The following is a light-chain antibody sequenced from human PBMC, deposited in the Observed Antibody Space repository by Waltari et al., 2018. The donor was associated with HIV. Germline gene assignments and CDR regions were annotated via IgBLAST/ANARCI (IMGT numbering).Light chain of an antibody. CDR2: DAS. Sequence: DIQMTQSPSPLSASVGDSVTITCRASQTVSNKVNWYQQRPGKAPRVLIYDASTLQDGVSSRFRGGGSGTGFTLTITSLQPDDFATYFCQQTYSYPLTFGPGTEVDV. CDR1: QTVSNK. V-gene: IGKV1-39*01. CDR3: QQTYSYPLT. J-gene: IGKJ3*01.